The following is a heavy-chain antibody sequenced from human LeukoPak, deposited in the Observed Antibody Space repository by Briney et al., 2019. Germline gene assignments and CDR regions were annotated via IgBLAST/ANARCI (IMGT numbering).Heavy chain of an antibody. V-gene: IGHV3-33*01. CDR1: GFTFSSYG. J-gene: IGHJ4*02. CDR2: IWYDGSNK. Sequence: GGSLRLSCAASGFTFSSYGMHWVRQAPGKGLEWVAVIWYDGSNKYYADSVKGRFTISRDNSKNTLYLQMNSLRAEDTAVNYCARDGASASSSWYGGGYYFDYWGQGTLVTVSS. D-gene: IGHD6-13*01. CDR3: ARDGASASSSWYGGGYYFDY.